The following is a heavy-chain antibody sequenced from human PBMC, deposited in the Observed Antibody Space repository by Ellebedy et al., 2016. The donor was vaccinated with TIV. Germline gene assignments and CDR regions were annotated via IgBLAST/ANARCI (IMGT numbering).Heavy chain of an antibody. CDR3: VKERDGGGDY. CDR2: ISDSGDST. V-gene: IGHV3-23*01. Sequence: GESLKISCAASGFTFSSCAMSWVRQAPGKGLEWVSTISDSGDSTYYADSVKGRFTISRDNSKNMLYLQMNSLRAEDTALYYCVKERDGGGDYWGQGTLVTVSS. D-gene: IGHD4-23*01. J-gene: IGHJ4*02. CDR1: GFTFSSCA.